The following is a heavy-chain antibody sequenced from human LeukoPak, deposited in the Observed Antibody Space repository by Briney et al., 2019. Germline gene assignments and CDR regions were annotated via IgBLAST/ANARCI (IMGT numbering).Heavy chain of an antibody. J-gene: IGHJ4*02. CDR3: AKGYYDYVWGSYYFDY. D-gene: IGHD3-16*01. Sequence: GGSLRLSCVASGFTFSSYAMSWVRQAPGKGLEWVSAISGSGGSTYYADSVKGRFTISRDNSRDTLYLQMNSVRAEDTAVYYCAKGYYDYVWGSYYFDYWGQGTLVTVSS. CDR2: ISGSGGST. CDR1: GFTFSSYA. V-gene: IGHV3-23*01.